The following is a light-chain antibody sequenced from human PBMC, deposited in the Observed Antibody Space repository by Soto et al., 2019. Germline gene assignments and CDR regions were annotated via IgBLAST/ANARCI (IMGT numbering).Light chain of an antibody. CDR3: QQTYNTPLT. J-gene: IGKJ4*01. CDR1: QSISSW. Sequence: DIQMTQSPSTLSASVGDRVTITCRASQSISSWLAWYQQKPGKAPKLLIYDASSLESGVPSRFSGSGSGTDFTLTISSLQPEDFATYSCQQTYNTPLTFGGGTKVDIK. V-gene: IGKV1-5*01. CDR2: DAS.